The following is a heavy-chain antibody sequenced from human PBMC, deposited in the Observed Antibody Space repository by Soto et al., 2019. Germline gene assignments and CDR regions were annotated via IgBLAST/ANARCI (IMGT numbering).Heavy chain of an antibody. CDR3: TRDRGYSYGYYYGMDV. CDR2: IRSKAYGGTT. V-gene: IGHV3-49*03. J-gene: IGHJ6*02. Sequence: QPGGSLRLSCTASGFTFGDYAMSWFRQAPGKGLEWVGFIRSKAYGGTTEYAASVKGRFTISRDDSKSIAYLQMNSLKTEDTAVYYCTRDRGYSYGYYYGMDVWGQGTTVTVSS. D-gene: IGHD5-18*01. CDR1: GFTFGDYA.